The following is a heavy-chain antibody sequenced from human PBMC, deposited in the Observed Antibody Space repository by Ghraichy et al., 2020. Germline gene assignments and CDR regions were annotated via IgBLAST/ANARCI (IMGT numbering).Heavy chain of an antibody. V-gene: IGHV3-21*01. CDR1: GFTFSSYS. CDR2: ISSSSSYI. CDR3: ARDGGRFGGSYYSGSYYFDY. Sequence: GGSLRLSCAASGFTFSSYSMNWVRQAPGKGLEWVSSISSSSSYIYYADSVKGRFTISRDNAKNSLYLQMNSLRAEDTAVYYCARDGGRFGGSYYSGSYYFDYWGQGTLVTVSS. D-gene: IGHD1-26*01. J-gene: IGHJ4*02.